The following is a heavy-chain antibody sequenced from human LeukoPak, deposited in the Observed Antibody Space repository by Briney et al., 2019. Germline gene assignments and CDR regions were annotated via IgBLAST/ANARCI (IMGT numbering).Heavy chain of an antibody. D-gene: IGHD6-13*01. V-gene: IGHV4-39*01. J-gene: IGHJ4*02. CDR3: ARHPGTLYSSSFNFDY. CDR2: IYYSGST. CDR1: GGSISSSSYY. Sequence: SETLSLTCTVSGGSISSSSYYWGWIRQPPGKGLEWIGSIYYSGSTYYNPSLKSRVTISVDTSKNQFSLKLSSVTAADTAVYYCARHPGTLYSSSFNFDYWGQGTLVTVSS.